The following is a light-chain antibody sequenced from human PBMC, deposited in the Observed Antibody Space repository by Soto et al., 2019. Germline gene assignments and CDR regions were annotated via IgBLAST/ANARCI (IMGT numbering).Light chain of an antibody. CDR3: QQYRNWPLT. CDR2: GAS. Sequence: EIVMTQSPATLSVSPGERATLSCRASQSVGNNLACYRQKSGQAPRLLIYGASTRATGIPARFSGSGSGTEFTITIDRLQSDDFAVYLCQQYRNWPLTFGGGTKVELK. CDR1: QSVGNN. V-gene: IGKV3-15*01. J-gene: IGKJ4*01.